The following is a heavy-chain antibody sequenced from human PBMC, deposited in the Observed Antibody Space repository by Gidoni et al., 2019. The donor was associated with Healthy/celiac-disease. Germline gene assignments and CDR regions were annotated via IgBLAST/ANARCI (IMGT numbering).Heavy chain of an antibody. Sequence: QVQLQESGPGLVKPSQTLSLTCTVSGGSISSGGYYWSWSRQHPGKGLEWIGYIYYSGSTYYNPSLKSRVTISVDTSKNQFSLKLSSVTAADTAVYYCARGDGDYYPLPAFDIWGQGTMVTVSS. CDR2: IYYSGST. V-gene: IGHV4-31*03. CDR1: GGSISSGGYY. J-gene: IGHJ3*02. D-gene: IGHD4-17*01. CDR3: ARGDGDYYPLPAFDI.